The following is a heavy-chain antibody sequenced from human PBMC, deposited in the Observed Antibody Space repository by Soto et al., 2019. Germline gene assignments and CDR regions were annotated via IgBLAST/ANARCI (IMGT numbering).Heavy chain of an antibody. CDR3: ARGDRGGSGSPASYYYSGLDG. D-gene: IGHD3-10*01. Sequence: DVQLLESGGHLVQPGGSLRLSCAASGFTFSSYAMSWVRQAPGKGLEWVSSVSAGGDMTYYSDSVKGRFTISRDNSNNALFLQMNSLRIEDTALYYCARGDRGGSGSPASYYYSGLDGWGPGTTVTVS. CDR1: GFTFSSYA. V-gene: IGHV3-23*01. J-gene: IGHJ6*02. CDR2: VSAGGDMT.